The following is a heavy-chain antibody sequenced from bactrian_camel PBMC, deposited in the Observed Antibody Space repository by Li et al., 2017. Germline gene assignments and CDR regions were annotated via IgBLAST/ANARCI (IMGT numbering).Heavy chain of an antibody. Sequence: QLVESGGGSVQAGGSLRLSCKVSGHSRGSNCVGWYRLPPGRAPAEREGIAAIRRDGGETWYADSVKGRFTISRDIANNTFHLEMSNLKPEDSAMYYCATAPPRFGTTVGSLGSTPDKMHDRDQGTQVTVS. V-gene: IGHV3S32*01. CDR2: IRRDGGET. CDR1: GHSRGSNC. D-gene: IGHD6*01. CDR3: ATAPPRFGTTVGSLGSTPDKMHD. J-gene: IGHJ4*01.